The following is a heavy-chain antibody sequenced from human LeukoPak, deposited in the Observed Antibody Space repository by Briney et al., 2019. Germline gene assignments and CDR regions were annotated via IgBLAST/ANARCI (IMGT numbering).Heavy chain of an antibody. CDR2: IYYSGST. Sequence: PSETLSLTCTVSGGSISSGDYYWRWIRQPPGTGLEWIGYIYYSGSTYYNPSLKSRVTISVDTSKNQFSLKLSSVTAADTAVYYCASWRKRLASFDPWGQGTLVTVSS. J-gene: IGHJ5*02. V-gene: IGHV4-30-4*08. CDR3: ASWRKRLASFDP. D-gene: IGHD1-1*01. CDR1: GGSISSGDYY.